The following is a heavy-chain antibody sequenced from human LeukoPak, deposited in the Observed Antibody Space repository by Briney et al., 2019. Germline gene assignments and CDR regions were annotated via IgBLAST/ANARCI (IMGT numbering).Heavy chain of an antibody. D-gene: IGHD6-19*01. Sequence: PSETLSLTCAVYGGSFSGYYWSWIRQPPGKGLEWIGEINHSGSTNYNPSLKSRVTISVDTSKNQFSLKLSSVTAADTAVYYCASDEQWRLGSAFDIWGQGTMVTVSS. J-gene: IGHJ3*02. CDR3: ASDEQWRLGSAFDI. CDR1: GGSFSGYY. CDR2: INHSGST. V-gene: IGHV4-34*01.